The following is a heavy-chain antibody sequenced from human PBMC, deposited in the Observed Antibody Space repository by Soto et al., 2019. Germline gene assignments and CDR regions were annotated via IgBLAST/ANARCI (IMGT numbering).Heavy chain of an antibody. D-gene: IGHD6-13*01. CDR2: MFPGDSDT. Sequence: LGESLKISCKGSGYSFTTYWIGWVRQLPGQGLEWMGVMFPGDSDTRYSPSFQGQVTMSADPSTNTAYLEWSSLKAADSAMYYCARVPDSRLGTMDVWGQGTTVTVSS. CDR3: ARVPDSRLGTMDV. J-gene: IGHJ6*02. V-gene: IGHV5-51*01. CDR1: GYSFTTYW.